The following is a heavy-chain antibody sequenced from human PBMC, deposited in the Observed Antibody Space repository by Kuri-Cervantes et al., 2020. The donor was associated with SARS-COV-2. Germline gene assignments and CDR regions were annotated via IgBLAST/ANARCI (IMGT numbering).Heavy chain of an antibody. Sequence: GGSLRLSCAASGFTFSSYAMHWVRQAPGKGLEWVAVISYDGSNKYYADSVKGRFTISRDNAKNSLYLQMNSLRAEDTAVYYCARDRTVTTDYGMDVWGQGTTVTVSS. V-gene: IGHV3-30-3*01. CDR3: ARDRTVTTDYGMDV. CDR2: ISYDGSNK. CDR1: GFTFSSYA. D-gene: IGHD4-17*01. J-gene: IGHJ6*02.